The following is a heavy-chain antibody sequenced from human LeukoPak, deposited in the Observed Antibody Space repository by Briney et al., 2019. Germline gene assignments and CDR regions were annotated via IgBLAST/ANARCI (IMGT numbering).Heavy chain of an antibody. D-gene: IGHD6-25*01. CDR1: GFTFSNYA. V-gene: IGHV3-23*01. CDR3: ARDPPRAAWVFDY. J-gene: IGHJ4*02. Sequence: GGSLRLSCAASGFTFSNYAMSWVRQAPGKALEWVSAITSGGGTTYYAGSVKGRFTISRDNSKNTLYLQMNSLRAEDTAVYCCARDPPRAAWVFDYWGQGTLVSVSS. CDR2: ITSGGGTT.